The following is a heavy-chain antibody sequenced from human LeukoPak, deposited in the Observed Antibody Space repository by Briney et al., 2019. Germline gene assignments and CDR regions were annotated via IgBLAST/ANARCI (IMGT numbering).Heavy chain of an antibody. Sequence: GGSLRLSCAASGFTVSSNYMSWVRQAPGKGLEWVAVISYDGSNKYYADSVKGRFTISRDNSKNTLYLQMNSLRAEDTAVYYCAREDANPYYDFWSGYNTDAFDIWGQGTMVTVSS. J-gene: IGHJ3*02. CDR1: GFTVSSNY. CDR2: ISYDGSNK. CDR3: AREDANPYYDFWSGYNTDAFDI. V-gene: IGHV3-30-3*01. D-gene: IGHD3-3*01.